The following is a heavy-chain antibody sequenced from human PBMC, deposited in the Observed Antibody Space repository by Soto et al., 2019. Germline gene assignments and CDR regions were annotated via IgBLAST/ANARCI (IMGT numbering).Heavy chain of an antibody. D-gene: IGHD3-10*01. Sequence: ASETLSLTCTVSGDSISTYYWSWIRQPPGKDLEWIGYLYDSGSTHYNPSIKSRVTISVDTYKNQFSLKLTSVTAADTAVYYCARENYYGSGTYFRLDVWGQGTRVTVSS. V-gene: IGHV4-59*01. CDR3: ARENYYGSGTYFRLDV. CDR2: LYDSGST. CDR1: GDSISTYY. J-gene: IGHJ6*02.